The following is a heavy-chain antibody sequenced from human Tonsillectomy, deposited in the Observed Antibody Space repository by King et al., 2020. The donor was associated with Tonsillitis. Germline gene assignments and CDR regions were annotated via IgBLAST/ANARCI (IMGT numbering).Heavy chain of an antibody. CDR2: IYYSGST. D-gene: IGHD4-17*01. Sequence: QLQESGPGLVKPSETLSLTCTVSGGSISRSSYYWGGIRQPPGKGLEWIGRIYYSGSTYYNPSLKSLVTISVYMSKNQFSLQLSSVTAADTAVYYCARPKDYGDYDWNFDLWGRGTLVTVSS. CDR1: GGSISRSSYY. J-gene: IGHJ2*01. V-gene: IGHV4-39*01. CDR3: ARPKDYGDYDWNFDL.